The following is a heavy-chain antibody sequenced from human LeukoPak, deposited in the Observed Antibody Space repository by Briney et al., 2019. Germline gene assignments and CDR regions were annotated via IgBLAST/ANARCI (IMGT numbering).Heavy chain of an antibody. CDR2: IGSTI. D-gene: IGHD1-26*01. Sequence: GGSLRLSCVASGFTFSDYYMSWIRQAPGKGLEWVSYIGSTIYYADSVKGRFTISRDNAKNSLYLQMNSLRAEDTAVYYCARDRGIVGTAGYYYMDVWGKGTTVTVSS. J-gene: IGHJ6*03. CDR1: GFTFSDYY. CDR3: ARDRGIVGTAGYYYMDV. V-gene: IGHV3-11*04.